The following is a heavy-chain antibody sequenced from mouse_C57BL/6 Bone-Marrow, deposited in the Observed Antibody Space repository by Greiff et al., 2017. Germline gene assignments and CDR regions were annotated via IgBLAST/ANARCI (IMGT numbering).Heavy chain of an antibody. D-gene: IGHD1-1*01. V-gene: IGHV1-81*01. J-gene: IGHJ3*01. CDR2: IYPRSGNT. CDR1: GYTFTSYG. CDR3: ARPYYYDLDY. Sequence: QVQLQQSGAELARPGASVKLSCKASGYTFTSYGISWVKQRTGQGLEWIGEIYPRSGNTYYNEKFKGKATLTADKSSSTAYMELRSLTSEDAAVYFCARPYYYDLDYWGQGTMVTVSS.